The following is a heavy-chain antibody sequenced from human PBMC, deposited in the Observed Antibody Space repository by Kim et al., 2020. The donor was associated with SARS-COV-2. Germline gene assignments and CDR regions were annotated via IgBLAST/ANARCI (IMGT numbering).Heavy chain of an antibody. CDR3: ARGSRGYGRY. Sequence: STNYNPSLKSRVTISVDKSKNQFSLKLSSVTAADTAVYYCARGSRGYGRYWGQGTLVTVSS. D-gene: IGHD5-12*01. V-gene: IGHV4-4*02. CDR2: ST. J-gene: IGHJ4*02.